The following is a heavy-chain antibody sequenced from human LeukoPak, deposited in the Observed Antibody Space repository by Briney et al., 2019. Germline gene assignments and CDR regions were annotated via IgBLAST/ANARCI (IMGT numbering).Heavy chain of an antibody. V-gene: IGHV1-69*13. D-gene: IGHD1-26*01. Sequence: GASVKVSCKASEGTFSSYAISWVRQAPGQGLEWMGGIIPIFGTANYAQKFQGRVTITADESTSTAYMELSSLRSEDTAVYYCAREGEVGATLDYWGQGTLVTVSS. CDR1: EGTFSSYA. J-gene: IGHJ4*02. CDR3: AREGEVGATLDY. CDR2: IIPIFGTA.